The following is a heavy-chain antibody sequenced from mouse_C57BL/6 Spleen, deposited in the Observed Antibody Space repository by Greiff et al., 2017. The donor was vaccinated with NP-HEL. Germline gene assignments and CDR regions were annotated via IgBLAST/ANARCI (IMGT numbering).Heavy chain of an antibody. CDR1: GFTFNTYA. D-gene: IGHD1-1*01. Sequence: EVKLLESGGGLVQPKGSLKLSCAASGFTFNTYAMHWVRQAPGKGLEWVARIRSKSSNYATYYADSVKDRFTISRDDSQSMLYLQMNNLKAEDTAMYYCVRGTTVVSSYAMDYWGQGTSVTVSS. V-gene: IGHV10-3*01. CDR2: IRSKSSNYAT. CDR3: VRGTTVVSSYAMDY. J-gene: IGHJ4*01.